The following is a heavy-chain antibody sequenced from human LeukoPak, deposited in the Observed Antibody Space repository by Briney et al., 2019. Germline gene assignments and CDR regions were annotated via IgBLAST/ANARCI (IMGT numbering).Heavy chain of an antibody. CDR3: ARTVREADFWSGYSEYGMDV. CDR2: ISAYNGNT. D-gene: IGHD3-3*01. Sequence: ASVKVSCKASGYTFTSYGISWVRQAPGQGLEWMGWISAYNGNTNYAQKLQGRVTMTTDTSTSTAYMELRSLRSDDTAVCYCARTVREADFWSGYSEYGMDVWGQGTTVTVSS. V-gene: IGHV1-18*01. J-gene: IGHJ6*02. CDR1: GYTFTSYG.